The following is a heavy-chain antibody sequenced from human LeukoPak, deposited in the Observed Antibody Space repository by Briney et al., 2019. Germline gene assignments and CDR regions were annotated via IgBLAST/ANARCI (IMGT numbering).Heavy chain of an antibody. V-gene: IGHV1-3*01. CDR1: GYDFTSYA. D-gene: IGHD2-2*01. J-gene: IGHJ5*02. CDR2: INAGNGNT. CDR3: ARDRYCTSATCYRWFDP. Sequence: ASVKVSCKASGYDFTSYAMHWVRQAPGQRLEWMGWINAGNGNTKYSQKFQGRVTITRDTSASTAYMELSSLTSDDTAVYYCARDRYCTSATCYRWFDPWGQGTLVTVSS.